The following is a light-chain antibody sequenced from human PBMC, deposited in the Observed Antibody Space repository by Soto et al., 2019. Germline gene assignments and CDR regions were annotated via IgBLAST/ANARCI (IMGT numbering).Light chain of an antibody. CDR3: QQYTRYPYT. Sequence: DIQMTQSPSTLSASVGDRVSISCRASQSLDKWLAWYQQKPGEAPKLLVSDASNLESGVSSRFTGSGSVTEFTLTISSLQPDDCATYYCQQYTRYPYTFGQGTKLEIK. J-gene: IGKJ2*01. CDR1: QSLDKW. CDR2: DAS. V-gene: IGKV1-5*01.